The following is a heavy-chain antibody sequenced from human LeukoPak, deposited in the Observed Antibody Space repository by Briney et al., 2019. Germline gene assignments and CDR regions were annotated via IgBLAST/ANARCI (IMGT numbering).Heavy chain of an antibody. Sequence: GGSLRLSCAASGFIFSSYWMHWVRQAPGKALVWMSRINSDGSSPNYADSVKGRFTISRDNAKNMLYLQMNSLRAEDTAVYYCVRDFAPQTYSSGWYDYWGQGTLVTVSS. D-gene: IGHD6-19*01. CDR3: VRDFAPQTYSSGWYDY. V-gene: IGHV3-74*01. CDR2: INSDGSSP. J-gene: IGHJ4*02. CDR1: GFIFSSYW.